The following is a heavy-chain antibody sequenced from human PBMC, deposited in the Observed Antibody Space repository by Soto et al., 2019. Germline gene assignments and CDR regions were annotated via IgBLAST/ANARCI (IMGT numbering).Heavy chain of an antibody. D-gene: IGHD3-22*01. CDR3: ARSIDSSGYYFSNC. J-gene: IGHJ4*02. V-gene: IGHV4-59*01. CDR2: IHYSGST. Sequence: ETLSLTCTVSGGSISSYYWSWIRQSPGKGLEWIGYIHYSGSTNYNPSLKSRVTISVDTSRNQFSLKLSSVTAADTAVYHCARSIDSSGYYFSNCWGQGTLVTVSS. CDR1: GGSISSYY.